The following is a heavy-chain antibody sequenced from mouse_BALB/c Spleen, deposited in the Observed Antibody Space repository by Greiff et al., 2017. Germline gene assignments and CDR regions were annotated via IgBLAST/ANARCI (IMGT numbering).Heavy chain of an antibody. CDR2: IDPSDSYT. J-gene: IGHJ4*01. CDR1: GYTFTSYW. V-gene: IGHV1-69*02. CDR3: ARLLRLLYAMDY. D-gene: IGHD1-2*01. Sequence: QVQLKQPGAELVKPGASVKLSCKASGYTFTSYWMHWVKQRPGQGLEWIGEIDPSDSYTNYNQKFKGKATLTVDKSSSTAYMQLSSLTSEDSAVYFCARLLRLLYAMDYWGQGTSVTVSS.